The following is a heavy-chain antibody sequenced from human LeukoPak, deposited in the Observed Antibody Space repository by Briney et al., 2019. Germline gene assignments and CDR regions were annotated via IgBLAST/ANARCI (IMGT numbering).Heavy chain of an antibody. CDR2: ISSSSYI. CDR1: GSTFSNYS. J-gene: IGHJ4*02. Sequence: GGSLRLSCAASGSTFSNYSMNWVRQAPGKGLEWVSSISSSSYIYYADSVKGRFTISRDNAKNSLSLQMSSLRPEDTALYYCAKGFSSSARFDDWGQGTLVTVSS. V-gene: IGHV3-21*04. CDR3: AKGFSSSARFDD. D-gene: IGHD6-13*01.